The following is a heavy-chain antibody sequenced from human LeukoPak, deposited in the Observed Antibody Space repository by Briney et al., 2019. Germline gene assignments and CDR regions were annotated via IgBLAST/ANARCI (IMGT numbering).Heavy chain of an antibody. CDR2: IYHSGST. CDR3: AISKDSSSWYGWYFDL. CDR1: GGSISSGGYY. V-gene: IGHV4-30-2*01. Sequence: SETLSLTCTVSGGSISSGGYYWSWIRQPPGKGLEWIGYIYHSGSTYYNPSLKSRVTISVDRSKNQFSLKLSSVTAADTAVYYCAISKDSSSWYGWYFDLWGRGTLVTVSS. J-gene: IGHJ2*01. D-gene: IGHD6-13*01.